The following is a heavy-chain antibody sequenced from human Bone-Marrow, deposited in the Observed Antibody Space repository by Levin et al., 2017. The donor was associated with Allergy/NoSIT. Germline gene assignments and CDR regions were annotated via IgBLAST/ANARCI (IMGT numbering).Heavy chain of an antibody. Sequence: GESLKISCKASGYTFINYDINWVRQAPGQGLEWMGWKNPNIGNTGYAQSFQGRVTMTRDTSISTAYLELSSLRSEDTAVYYCARGRGDVVRVTAIPDYWGQGTLVTVSS. CDR2: KNPNIGNT. D-gene: IGHD2-21*02. J-gene: IGHJ4*02. V-gene: IGHV1-8*01. CDR3: ARGRGDVVRVTAIPDY. CDR1: GYTFINYD.